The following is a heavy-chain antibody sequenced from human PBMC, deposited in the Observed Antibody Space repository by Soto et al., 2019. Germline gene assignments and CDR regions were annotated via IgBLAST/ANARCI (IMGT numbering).Heavy chain of an antibody. D-gene: IGHD2-2*01. Sequence: PSETLSLTCAVSGGSISSSNWWSWVRQPPGKGLEWIGEIYHSGSTNYNPSLKSRVTISVDKSKNQFSLKLSSVTAADTAVYSCARGYCISTSCYQDWFDPWGQGTLVTVSS. J-gene: IGHJ5*02. CDR3: ARGYCISTSCYQDWFDP. CDR2: IYHSGST. CDR1: GGSISSSNW. V-gene: IGHV4-4*02.